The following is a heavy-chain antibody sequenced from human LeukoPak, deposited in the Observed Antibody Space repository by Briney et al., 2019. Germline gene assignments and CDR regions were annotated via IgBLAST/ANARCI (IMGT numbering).Heavy chain of an antibody. CDR1: GGSFSDYY. CDR3: ARRPDYGGNLPNFDY. V-gene: IGHV4-34*01. D-gene: IGHD4-23*01. J-gene: IGHJ4*02. Sequence: SETLSLTCAVYGGSFSDYYWSWIRQPPGKGLEWIGEINHSGSTNYNPSLKSRVTISVDTSKNQFSLKLSSVTAADTAVYYCARRPDYGGNLPNFDYWGQGTLVTVSS. CDR2: INHSGST.